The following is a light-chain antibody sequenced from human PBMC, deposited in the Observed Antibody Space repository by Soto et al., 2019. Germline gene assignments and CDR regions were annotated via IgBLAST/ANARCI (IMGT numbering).Light chain of an antibody. V-gene: IGKV3-20*01. CDR3: QQYGNSPRS. CDR1: QSVSSNS. Sequence: EIVLTQSPGTLSLSPGERATLSCRASQSVSSNSLAWYQQTPGQAPRLLIYGASSRATGIPDRFSGSGSGTDFTITISRLEPEDFAVYYCQQYGNSPRSFGQGTKVEIK. CDR2: GAS. J-gene: IGKJ1*01.